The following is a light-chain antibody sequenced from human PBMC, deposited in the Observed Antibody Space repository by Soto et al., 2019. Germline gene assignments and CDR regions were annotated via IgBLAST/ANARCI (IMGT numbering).Light chain of an antibody. CDR3: QQHGQWPIT. CDR2: AAS. J-gene: IGKJ5*01. Sequence: EIVLTQSPVTLSLSPGDRATLSCRASETVSSYLLWYQQKPGQDPRLLIYAASTRATGVSARFSGSGSGTEFTLTISSLQPEDFATYYCQQHGQWPITFGQGTRLEIK. CDR1: ETVSSY. V-gene: IGKV3-11*01.